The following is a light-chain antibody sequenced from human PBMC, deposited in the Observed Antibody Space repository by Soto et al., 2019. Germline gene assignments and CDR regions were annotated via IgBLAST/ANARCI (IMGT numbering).Light chain of an antibody. CDR1: QGIGDT. Sequence: EVVMRQSPATLSVSPGEGATLSCRASQGIGDTLAWYQHKPGQTPRLLIYDTSNRATGIPDRFSGSGSGTDFTLTISRLEPEDFAVYYCQHYGSSWTFGQGTKVDIK. V-gene: IGKV3-20*01. CDR3: QHYGSSWT. J-gene: IGKJ1*01. CDR2: DTS.